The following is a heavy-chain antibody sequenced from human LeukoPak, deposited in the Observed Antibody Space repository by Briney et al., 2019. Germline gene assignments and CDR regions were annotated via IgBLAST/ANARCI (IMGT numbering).Heavy chain of an antibody. CDR3: ATAMYYYDSSGYYSSYFDY. CDR2: VDPEDGET. CDR1: GYTFTDYY. Sequence: ASVKVSCKVSGYTFTDYYMHWVQQAPGKGLEWMGLVDPEDGETIYAEKFQGRVTITADTSTDTAYMELSSLRSEDTAVYYCATAMYYYDSSGYYSSYFDYWGQGTLSPSPQ. D-gene: IGHD3-22*01. J-gene: IGHJ4*02. V-gene: IGHV1-69-2*01.